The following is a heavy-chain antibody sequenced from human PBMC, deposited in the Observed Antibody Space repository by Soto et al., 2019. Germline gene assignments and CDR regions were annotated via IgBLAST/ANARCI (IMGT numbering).Heavy chain of an antibody. D-gene: IGHD2-15*01. CDR3: AREGRFCDTGSCYSFDY. Sequence: ASVKVSCRASCYIFTNDGISWVRQAPGQGLQWMGWTSAHNGNTNYAQQFQGRVTMTTDTSTRTAYMELRSLRSDDTAVYFCAREGRFCDTGSCYSFDYWGQGTLVTVSS. CDR2: TSAHNGNT. J-gene: IGHJ4*02. CDR1: CYIFTNDG. V-gene: IGHV1-18*01.